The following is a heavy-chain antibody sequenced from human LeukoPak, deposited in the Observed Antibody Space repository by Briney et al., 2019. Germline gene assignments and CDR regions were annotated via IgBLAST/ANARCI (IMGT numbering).Heavy chain of an antibody. D-gene: IGHD5-24*01. Sequence: ASVKVSFKASGYTFTIYTMHWVRQAPGQGRGWMGWITPSGGTNYPQKFQGRVAITRDTSISTAYMDLSRLTSDDTAVYYCARDRYGDGFAHFDYWGQGALVTVSS. V-gene: IGHV1-2*02. J-gene: IGHJ4*02. CDR3: ARDRYGDGFAHFDY. CDR1: GYTFTIYT. CDR2: ITPSGGT.